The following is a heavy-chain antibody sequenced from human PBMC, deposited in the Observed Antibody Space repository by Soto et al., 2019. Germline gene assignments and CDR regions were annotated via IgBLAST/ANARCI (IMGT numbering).Heavy chain of an antibody. V-gene: IGHV3-48*01. CDR1: GFTFRNYG. Sequence: GGSLRPSCAASGFTFRNYGMNWVRQAPGKGLEWVSYIGIGSSTKYYADSVKGRFTISRDNAKNSLYLEMNSLRAEDTAVYYCARCDQIGSVDYWGRGILVTVSS. CDR2: IGIGSSTK. D-gene: IGHD2-21*01. CDR3: ARCDQIGSVDY. J-gene: IGHJ4*02.